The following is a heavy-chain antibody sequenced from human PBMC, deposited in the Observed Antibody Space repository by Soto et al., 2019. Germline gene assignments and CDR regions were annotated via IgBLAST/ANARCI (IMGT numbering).Heavy chain of an antibody. CDR2: IYYSGST. CDR3: ARDSSSYFDY. V-gene: IGHV4-59*01. CDR1: GGSISSYY. J-gene: IGHJ4*02. Sequence: SETLSLTCTVSGGSISSYYWSWIRQPPGKGLEWIGYIYYSGSTNYNPSLKSRVTISVDTSKNQFSLKLSSVTAAYTAVYYGARDSSSYFDYWGQGTLVTVSS. D-gene: IGHD6-6*01.